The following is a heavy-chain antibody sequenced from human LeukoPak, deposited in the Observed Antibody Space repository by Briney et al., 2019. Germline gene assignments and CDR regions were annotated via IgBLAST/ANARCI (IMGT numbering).Heavy chain of an antibody. CDR3: ARDQRSSCSGGSCYYFDY. J-gene: IGHJ4*02. CDR1: GYTFTKYG. CDR2: ISGYNGET. Sequence: ASVKVSFKASGYTFTKYGIRWVRQAPGQGREWVGWISGYNGETNSARKLQGRGTITTDTVKSKAYMELRSLISDDTAVYYCARDQRSSCSGGSCYYFDYWGQGTLVTVSP. V-gene: IGHV1-18*01. D-gene: IGHD2-15*01.